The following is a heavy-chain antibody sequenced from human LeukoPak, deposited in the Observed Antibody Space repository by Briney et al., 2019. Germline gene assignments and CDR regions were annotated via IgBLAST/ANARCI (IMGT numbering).Heavy chain of an antibody. D-gene: IGHD3-22*01. Sequence: SETLSLTCAVYGGSFSGYYWSWIRQPPGKGLEWIGEINHSGSTNYNPSLKSRVTISVDTSKNQFSLKLSSVTAADTAVYYCARSSSGYYNPYYFDYWGQGTLVTVSS. CDR2: INHSGST. J-gene: IGHJ4*02. V-gene: IGHV4-34*01. CDR3: ARSSSGYYNPYYFDY. CDR1: GGSFSGYY.